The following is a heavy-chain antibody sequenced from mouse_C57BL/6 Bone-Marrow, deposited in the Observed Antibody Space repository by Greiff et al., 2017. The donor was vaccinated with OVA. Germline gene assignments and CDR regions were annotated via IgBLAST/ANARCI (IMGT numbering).Heavy chain of an antibody. J-gene: IGHJ3*01. Sequence: QVQLQQPGAELVKPGASVKLSCKASGYTFTSYWMHWVKQRPGQGLEWIGMIHPNSGSTNYNEKFKSKATLTVDKSSSTAYMQLSSLTSEDSAVYCCARSGYYYGSSSFAYWGQGTLVTVSA. V-gene: IGHV1-64*01. D-gene: IGHD1-1*01. CDR2: IHPNSGST. CDR1: GYTFTSYW. CDR3: ARSGYYYGSSSFAY.